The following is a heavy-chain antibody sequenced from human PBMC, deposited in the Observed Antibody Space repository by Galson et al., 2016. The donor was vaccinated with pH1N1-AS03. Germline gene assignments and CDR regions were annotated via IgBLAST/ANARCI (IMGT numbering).Heavy chain of an antibody. CDR2: IYPGDSDT. CDR1: GYTFDNYW. Sequence: QSGAEVTKPGQSLKISCKGSGYTFDNYWIGWVRQMPGKGLEWMGIIYPGDSDTRYNPSFQGQVTITADNSITTAYLQWSSLKASDTALYYCVRHTFSYDTTDTNRPDAFDMWGQVTMVTVFS. V-gene: IGHV5-51*01. CDR3: VRHTFSYDTTDTNRPDAFDM. D-gene: IGHD3-22*01. J-gene: IGHJ3*02.